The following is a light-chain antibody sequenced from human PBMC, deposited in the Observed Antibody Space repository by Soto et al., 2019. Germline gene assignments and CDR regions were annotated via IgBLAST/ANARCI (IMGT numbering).Light chain of an antibody. Sequence: QSVLTQPPSVSAAPRQRVTISCSGSNSNIGNNPVNWYQQLPGKAPKLLIYYDNVLPSGVSDRFSGSKSGTSASLAISGLQSGDEADYYCASWDDSRNYVFGTGTKVTVL. J-gene: IGLJ1*01. CDR1: NSNIGNNP. V-gene: IGLV1-36*01. CDR2: YDN. CDR3: ASWDDSRNYV.